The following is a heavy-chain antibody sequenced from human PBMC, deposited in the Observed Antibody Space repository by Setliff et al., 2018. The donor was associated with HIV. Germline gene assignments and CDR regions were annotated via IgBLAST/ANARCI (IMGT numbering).Heavy chain of an antibody. Sequence: SETLSLICTVSGGSSSSSSYYWGCTRQPPGKGLAWMGSIYYTGSANSTPSLKSRVTISVDTSKNLFSLKLSSWTAADTAVYYCASGYQYDSSGYYYVTPIDYWGQGTLVTVAS. CDR3: ASGYQYDSSGYYYVTPIDY. V-gene: IGHV4-39*01. J-gene: IGHJ4*02. CDR2: IYYTGSA. D-gene: IGHD3-22*01. CDR1: GGSSSSSSYY.